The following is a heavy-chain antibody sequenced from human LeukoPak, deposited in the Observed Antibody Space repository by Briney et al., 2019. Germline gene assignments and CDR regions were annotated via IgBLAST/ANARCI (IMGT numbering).Heavy chain of an antibody. CDR2: ISAYNGNT. V-gene: IGHV1-18*01. J-gene: IGHJ3*02. CDR1: GYTFTSYG. CDR3: TRPPHGCSGGSCYPVYDAFDI. Sequence: ASVKVSCKASGYTFTSYGISWVRQAPGQGLEWMGWISAYNGNTNYAQKLQGRVTMTTDTSTSTAYMELNSLKTEDTAVYYCTRPPHGCSGGSCYPVYDAFDIWGQGTMVTVSS. D-gene: IGHD2-15*01.